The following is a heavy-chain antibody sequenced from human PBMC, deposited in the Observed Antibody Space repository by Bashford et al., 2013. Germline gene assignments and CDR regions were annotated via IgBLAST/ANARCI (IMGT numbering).Heavy chain of an antibody. D-gene: IGHD1-1*01. Sequence: GESLKISCKGSGYSFTRYWIGWVRQMPGKGLEWMGIIYPSDSDTRYSPSFQGQVTISVDKSISTAYLQWSSLQASDTAIYFCARGQLTPGEYYYYYGMDVWGQGTTVTVSS. J-gene: IGHJ6*02. CDR2: IYPSDSDT. V-gene: IGHV5-51*01. CDR1: GYSFTRYW. CDR3: ARGQLTPGEYYYYYGMDV.